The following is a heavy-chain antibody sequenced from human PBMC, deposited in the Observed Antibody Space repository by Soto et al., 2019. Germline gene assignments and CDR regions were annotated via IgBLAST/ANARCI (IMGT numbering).Heavy chain of an antibody. CDR3: ARADDDIRHYMDV. J-gene: IGHJ6*03. CDR1: GFTFSDYY. V-gene: IGHV3-11*01. CDR2: ISSSGSTI. Sequence: GGSLRLSCAASGFTFSDYYMSWIRQAPGKGLEWVSYISSSGSTIYYADSVKGRFTISRDNAKNSLYLQMNSLRAEDTAVYYCARADDDIRHYMDVWGKGTTVTVSS. D-gene: IGHD3-9*01.